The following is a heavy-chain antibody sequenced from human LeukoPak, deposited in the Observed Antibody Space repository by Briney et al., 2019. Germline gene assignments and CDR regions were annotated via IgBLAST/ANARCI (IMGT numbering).Heavy chain of an antibody. V-gene: IGHV3-23*01. CDR2: ISGSGAST. Sequence: GGSLRLSCLTSGFTFSTNAMSWVRQAPGKGLEWISGISGSGASTYYADSVTGRFTISRDNSRNTLHLQMNSLRGDDTAVYYCAKDVGKWESLHFFDYWGQGTLVTVSS. J-gene: IGHJ4*02. CDR1: GFTFSTNA. D-gene: IGHD1-26*01. CDR3: AKDVGKWESLHFFDY.